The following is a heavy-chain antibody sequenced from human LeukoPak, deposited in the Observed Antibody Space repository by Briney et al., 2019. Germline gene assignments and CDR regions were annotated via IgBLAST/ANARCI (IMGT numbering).Heavy chain of an antibody. D-gene: IGHD3-10*01. CDR2: IRQDGGEN. CDR1: GFTFSSYW. Sequence: GGSLRLSCAASGFTFSSYWMGWVRQDPGKGLEWVANIRQDGGENHYVDSVEGRFTISRDNARNSLYLQMNSLRAEDTAVYYCTKWSTSGSYYTEWGQGTLVTVSS. J-gene: IGHJ4*02. V-gene: IGHV3-7*01. CDR3: TKWSTSGSYYTE.